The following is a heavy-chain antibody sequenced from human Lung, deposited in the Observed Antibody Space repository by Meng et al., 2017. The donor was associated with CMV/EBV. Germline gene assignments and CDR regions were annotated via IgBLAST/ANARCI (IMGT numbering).Heavy chain of an antibody. CDR3: ARAGITMVRGVMVDYYVMDV. J-gene: IGHJ6*02. D-gene: IGHD3-10*01. Sequence: GGSLRLSCAASGFTFSSYEMNWVRQAPGKGLEWVSYISSSGSTIYYADSVKGRFTISRDNAKNSLYLQMNSLRAEDTAVYYCARAGITMVRGVMVDYYVMDVXGQGXTVTVSS. CDR2: ISSSGSTI. CDR1: GFTFSSYE. V-gene: IGHV3-48*03.